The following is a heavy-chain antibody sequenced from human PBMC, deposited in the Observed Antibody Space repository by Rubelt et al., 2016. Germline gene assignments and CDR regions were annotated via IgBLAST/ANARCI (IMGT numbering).Heavy chain of an antibody. CDR3: ARDAGPDILTGYADY. CDR1: SSYA. D-gene: IGHD3-9*01. Sequence: SSYAMHWVRQAPGKGLDWVAVVSYDGSNKFYADSVKGRFTISRDTSKNTLYLQMNSLRAEDTAVYYCARDAGPDILTGYADYWGQGTLVTVSS. V-gene: IGHV3-30*04. CDR2: VSYDGSNK. J-gene: IGHJ4*02.